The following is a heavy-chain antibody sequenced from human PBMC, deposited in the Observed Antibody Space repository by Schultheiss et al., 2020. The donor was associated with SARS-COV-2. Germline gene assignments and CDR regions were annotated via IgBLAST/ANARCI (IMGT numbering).Heavy chain of an antibody. J-gene: IGHJ3*02. CDR1: GGSVSSGTYY. D-gene: IGHD2-2*01. CDR3: ARGGLVPAAILRPDDAFDI. V-gene: IGHV4-31*03. CDR2: INHSGST. Sequence: SETLSLTCTVCGGSVSSGTYYWSWIRQPPGKGLEWIGEINHSGSTYYNPSLKSRVTISVDTSKNQFSLKLSSVTAADTAVYYCARGGLVPAAILRPDDAFDIWGQGTMVTVSS.